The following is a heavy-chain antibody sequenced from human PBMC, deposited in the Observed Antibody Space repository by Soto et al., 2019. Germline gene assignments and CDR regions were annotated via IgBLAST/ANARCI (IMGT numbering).Heavy chain of an antibody. Sequence: EVQLAESGGGMVQPGGSLGLSCVASGFTFSNYDMHWVRQAPGKGLEYVSSISSNGGTTYYGNSVKGRFTISRDNSKNTLYLQMGSLRAEDMAVYYCVIRVSGNYDYWGQGTLVTVSS. CDR1: GFTFSNYD. D-gene: IGHD1-7*01. V-gene: IGHV3-64*01. J-gene: IGHJ4*02. CDR2: ISSNGGTT. CDR3: VIRVSGNYDY.